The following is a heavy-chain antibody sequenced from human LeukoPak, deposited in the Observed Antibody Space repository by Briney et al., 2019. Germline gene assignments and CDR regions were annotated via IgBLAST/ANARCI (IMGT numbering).Heavy chain of an antibody. J-gene: IGHJ4*02. CDR1: GGSISSYY. Sequence: SETLSLTCTVSGGSISSYYWSWIRQPPGKGLEWIGYIYYSGSTNYNPSLKSRVTISVDTSKNQFSLKLSSVTAADTAVYYCARQVVVVVADLYYFDYWGQGTLVTVSS. CDR2: IYYSGST. V-gene: IGHV4-59*08. CDR3: ARQVVVVVADLYYFDY. D-gene: IGHD2-15*01.